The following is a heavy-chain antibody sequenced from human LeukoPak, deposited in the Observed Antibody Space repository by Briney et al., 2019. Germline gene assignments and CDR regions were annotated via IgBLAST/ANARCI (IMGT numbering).Heavy chain of an antibody. CDR3: ARDLPRSSIWPSY. D-gene: IGHD6-13*01. J-gene: IGHJ4*02. CDR1: GFIFSSYW. Sequence: PGGSLRLSCAGSGFIFSSYWMSWVGQAPGKGLEWVANIKQDGSETYYVDSVKGRFTISRDNAKKSLYLQMNSLRAEDTAVYYCARDLPRSSIWPSYWGQGTLVTVSS. CDR2: IKQDGSET. V-gene: IGHV3-7*05.